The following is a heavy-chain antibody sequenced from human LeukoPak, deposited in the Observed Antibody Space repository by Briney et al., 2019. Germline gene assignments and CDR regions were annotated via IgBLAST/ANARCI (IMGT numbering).Heavy chain of an antibody. D-gene: IGHD3-22*01. CDR3: ARADYYDSSGSFEFDP. Sequence: GGSLRLSCAASGFTFSSYSMSWVRQAPGKGLEWVSYISSSSSTIYYADSVKGRFTISRDNAKNSLYLQMNSLRAEDTAVYYCARADYYDSSGSFEFDPWGQGTLVTVSS. J-gene: IGHJ5*02. CDR2: ISSSSSTI. V-gene: IGHV3-48*01. CDR1: GFTFSSYS.